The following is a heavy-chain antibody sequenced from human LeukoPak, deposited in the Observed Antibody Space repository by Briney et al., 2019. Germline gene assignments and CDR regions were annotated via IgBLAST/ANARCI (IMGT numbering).Heavy chain of an antibody. D-gene: IGHD3-10*01. V-gene: IGHV1-8*01. CDR1: GYTFTSYD. CDR3: ARGRRPYYYGSGSYKGRTLGY. Sequence: ASVKVSCKASGYTFTSYDINWVRQATGQGLEWMGGMNPNSCNTGYAQKFQGRVTMTKNTSISTAYMELSSLRSEDTAVYYCARGRRPYYYGSGSYKGRTLGYWGQGTLVTVSS. CDR2: MNPNSCNT. J-gene: IGHJ4*02.